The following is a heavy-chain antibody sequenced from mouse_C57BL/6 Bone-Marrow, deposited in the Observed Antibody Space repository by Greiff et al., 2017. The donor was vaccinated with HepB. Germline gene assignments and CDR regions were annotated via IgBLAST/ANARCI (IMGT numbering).Heavy chain of an antibody. D-gene: IGHD3-2*02. J-gene: IGHJ4*01. V-gene: IGHV1-22*01. CDR3: APRGAQATYAMDY. CDR1: GYTFTDYN. Sequence: EVQLQQSGPELVKPGASVKMSCKASGYTFTDYNMHWVKQSHGKSLEWIGYINPNNGGTSYNQKFKGKATLTVNKSSSTAYMELRSLTSEDSAVYYCAPRGAQATYAMDYWGQGTSVTVSS. CDR2: INPNNGGT.